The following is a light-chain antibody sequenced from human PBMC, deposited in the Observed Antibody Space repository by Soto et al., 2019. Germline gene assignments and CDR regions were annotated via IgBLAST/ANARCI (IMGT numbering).Light chain of an antibody. CDR1: SSNNGAGYD. CDR2: GDT. J-gene: IGLJ1*01. V-gene: IGLV1-40*01. CDR3: QSYESSPSGYV. Sequence: QSVLTQPPSVSGAPGQRVTISCTGSSSNNGAGYDVHWYQQLPGTAPKLLIYGDTNRPSGVPDRFSGSKSATSASLAITGLQAEDEADYYCQSYESSPSGYVFGTGTKVTVL.